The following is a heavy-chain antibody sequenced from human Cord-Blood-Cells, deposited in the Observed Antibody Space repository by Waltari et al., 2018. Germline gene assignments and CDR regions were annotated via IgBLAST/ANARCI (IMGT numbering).Heavy chain of an antibody. CDR1: GFTVSSNY. J-gene: IGHJ3*02. CDR3: ARDSSWDAFDI. Sequence: EVQLVESGGGLVQPGGSLRLSCAASGFTVSSNYMSWVRQAPGKGLEWVSVIYSGGSTSYADSVKGRFTISRDNSKNTLYLQMNSLRAEDTAVYYCARDSSWDAFDIWGQGTMVTVSS. V-gene: IGHV3-66*01. CDR2: IYSGGST. D-gene: IGHD6-13*01.